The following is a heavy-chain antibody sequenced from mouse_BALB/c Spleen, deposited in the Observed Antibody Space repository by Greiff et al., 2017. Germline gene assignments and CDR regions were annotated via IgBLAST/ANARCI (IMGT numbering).Heavy chain of an antibody. CDR2: IYPGDGDT. V-gene: IGHV1-80*01. CDR3: ARRLRHAMDY. D-gene: IGHD2-2*01. J-gene: IGHJ4*01. Sequence: QVQLKQSGAELVRPGSSVKISCKASGYAFSSYWMNWVKQRPGQGLEWIGQIYPGDGDTNYNGKFKGKATLTVDESSSTAYMQLSSLTSEDSAVYYCARRLRHAMDYWGQGTSVTVSS. CDR1: GYAFSSYW.